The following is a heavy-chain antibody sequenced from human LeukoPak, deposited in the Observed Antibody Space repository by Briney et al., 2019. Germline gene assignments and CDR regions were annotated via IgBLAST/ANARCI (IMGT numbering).Heavy chain of an antibody. CDR2: IYHSGSS. V-gene: IGHV4-38-2*02. Sequence: SETLSLTCTVSGYSISSGYYWGWIRQPPGKGLEWIASIYHSGSSYYNPSLKSRVTISVDTSKNQFSLKLNSVTAADTAVYYCARRVVGATNYFDYWGQGTLATVSS. J-gene: IGHJ4*02. CDR3: ARRVVGATNYFDY. D-gene: IGHD2-15*01. CDR1: GYSISSGYY.